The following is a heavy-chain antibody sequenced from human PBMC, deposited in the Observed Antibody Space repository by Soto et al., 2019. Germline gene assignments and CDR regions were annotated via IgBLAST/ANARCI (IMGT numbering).Heavy chain of an antibody. CDR3: AKVWGATHGDY. CDR1: GFTFSSYG. J-gene: IGHJ4*02. V-gene: IGHV3-30*18. D-gene: IGHD3-16*01. Sequence: ESGRGVVQPGRSLRLSCAASGFTFSSYGMHWVRQAPGKGLEWVAVISYDGSNKYYADSVKGRFTISRDNSKNTLYLQMNSLRAEDTAVYYCAKVWGATHGDYWGQGTLVTVSS. CDR2: ISYDGSNK.